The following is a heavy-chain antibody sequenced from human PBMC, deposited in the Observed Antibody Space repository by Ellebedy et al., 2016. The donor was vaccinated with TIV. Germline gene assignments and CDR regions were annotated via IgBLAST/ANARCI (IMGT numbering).Heavy chain of an antibody. J-gene: IGHJ4*02. Sequence: LSLTCAASGFTFSDYYTSWIRQAPGKGLEWVSYISSSGSTIYYADSVKGRFTISRDNAKNSLYLQMNSLRAEDTAVYYCARRGGTYSSGWYVDYWGQGTLVTVSS. V-gene: IGHV3-11*01. CDR1: GFTFSDYY. D-gene: IGHD6-19*01. CDR2: ISSSGSTI. CDR3: ARRGGTYSSGWYVDY.